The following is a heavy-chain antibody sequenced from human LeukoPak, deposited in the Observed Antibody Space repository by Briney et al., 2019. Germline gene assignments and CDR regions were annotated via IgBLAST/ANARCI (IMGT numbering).Heavy chain of an antibody. Sequence: PGGSLRLSCAASGFTFSSYGMHWVRQAPGKGLEWVAVISYDGSNKYYADSVKGRFTISRDNSKNTLYLQMNSLRAEDTAVYYCAKDRGTWRTYYDSSGYYNEDCYFDYWGQGTLVTVSS. D-gene: IGHD3-22*01. CDR3: AKDRGTWRTYYDSSGYYNEDCYFDY. V-gene: IGHV3-30*18. J-gene: IGHJ4*02. CDR1: GFTFSSYG. CDR2: ISYDGSNK.